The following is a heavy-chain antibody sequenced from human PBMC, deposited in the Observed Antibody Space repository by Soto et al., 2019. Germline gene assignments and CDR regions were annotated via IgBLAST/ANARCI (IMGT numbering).Heavy chain of an antibody. CDR1: GGTFSSYA. CDR3: ARSKGKNPHDAFDI. Sequence: ASVKVSCTDSGGTFSSYAISWVRQAPGQGLEWMGGIIPIFGTANYAQKFQGRVTITADESTSTAYMELSSLRSEDTAVYYCARSKGKNPHDAFDIWGQGTMVTVS. V-gene: IGHV1-69*13. J-gene: IGHJ3*02. CDR2: IIPIFGTA.